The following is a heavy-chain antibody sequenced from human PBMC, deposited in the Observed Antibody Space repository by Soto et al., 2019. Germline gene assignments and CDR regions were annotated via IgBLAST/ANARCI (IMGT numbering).Heavy chain of an antibody. CDR1: GYTFTNYD. CDR2: MNPDSGNT. CDR3: ARGRFRRTWFDP. Sequence: QVQLVQSGAEVKKPGASMKVSYKASGYTFTNYDIHWVRQATGQGLEWMGWMNPDSGNTGQSKQFQGRVTMTRDTSISTAYMELSSLRSEDTAVYYCARGRFRRTWFDPWGQGTLVTVSS. D-gene: IGHD3-16*01. J-gene: IGHJ5*02. V-gene: IGHV1-8*01.